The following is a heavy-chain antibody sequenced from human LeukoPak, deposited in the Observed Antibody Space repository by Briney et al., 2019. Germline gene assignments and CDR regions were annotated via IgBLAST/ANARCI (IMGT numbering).Heavy chain of an antibody. V-gene: IGHV4-61*01. D-gene: IGHD5-18*01. Sequence: SETLSLTCTVSGGSVSSGSYYWSWIRQPPGKGLEWIGYIYYSGSTNYNPSLRSRVTISVDTSKNQFSLKLSSVTAADTAVYYCGRGNSGYSSLYYFYYWGQGTLVTVSS. CDR1: GGSVSSGSYY. J-gene: IGHJ4*02. CDR3: GRGNSGYSSLYYFYY. CDR2: IYYSGST.